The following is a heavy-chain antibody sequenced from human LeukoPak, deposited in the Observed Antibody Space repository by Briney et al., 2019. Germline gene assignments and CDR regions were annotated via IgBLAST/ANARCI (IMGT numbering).Heavy chain of an antibody. V-gene: IGHV3-23*01. CDR1: GFTFNNYA. CDR2: ISASGGTT. D-gene: IGHD2-2*01. J-gene: IGHJ5*01. Sequence: GGSLRLSCAASGFTFNNYAMSWVRQAPGKGLEWVSSISASGGTTYYADSVKGRFTISRDNSENTLFLQMNSLRAEDTAVYYCAKEPREYCSSTSCPNWFDSWGQGTLVTVSS. CDR3: AKEPREYCSSTSCPNWFDS.